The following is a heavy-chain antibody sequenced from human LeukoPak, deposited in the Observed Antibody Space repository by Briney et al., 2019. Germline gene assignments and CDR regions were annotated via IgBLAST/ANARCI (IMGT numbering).Heavy chain of an antibody. CDR3: GNSSGYYRPYYFDY. CDR1: GFTFSSYA. CDR2: ISGSGGST. Sequence: GGSLRLSCAASGFTFSSYAMSWVRQAPGKGLEWVSAISGSGGSTYYSDSVKGRFTISRDNSKNTLYLQMNSLRAEDTAVYYCGNSSGYYRPYYFDYWGQGTLVTVSS. D-gene: IGHD3-22*01. V-gene: IGHV3-23*01. J-gene: IGHJ4*02.